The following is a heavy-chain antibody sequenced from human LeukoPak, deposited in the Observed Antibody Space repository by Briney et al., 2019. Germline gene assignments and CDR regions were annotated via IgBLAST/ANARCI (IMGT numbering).Heavy chain of an antibody. V-gene: IGHV4-34*01. CDR2: INHSGST. CDR3: ASLVWSRKYYYYYMDV. D-gene: IGHD3-3*01. Sequence: PSETLSLTCAVYGGSFSGYYWSWIRQPPGKGLEWIGEINHSGSTNYNPSLKSRVTISVDTSKNQFSLKLSSVTAADTAVYYCASLVWSRKYYYYYMDVWGKGTTVTVSS. J-gene: IGHJ6*03. CDR1: GGSFSGYY.